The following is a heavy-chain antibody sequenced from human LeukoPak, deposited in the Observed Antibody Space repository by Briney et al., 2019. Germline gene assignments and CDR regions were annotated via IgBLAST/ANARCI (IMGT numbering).Heavy chain of an antibody. CDR1: GYTFTIYS. D-gene: IGHD2-2*01. CDR3: AISYCSSTSCYEAVNWFDP. V-gene: IGHV1-18*01. Sequence: GASVKVSCKASGYTFTIYSISWVRQAPGQGLEWMGWISVYNGNTNYAQKFQGRVTMTRDTSISTAYMELSRLRSDDTAVYYCAISYCSSTSCYEAVNWFDPWGQGTLVTVSS. J-gene: IGHJ5*02. CDR2: ISVYNGNT.